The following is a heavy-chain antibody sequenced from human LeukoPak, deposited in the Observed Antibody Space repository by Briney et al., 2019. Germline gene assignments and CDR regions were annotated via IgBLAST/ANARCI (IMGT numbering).Heavy chain of an antibody. CDR1: GFTFSSYS. CDR3: ASRTEYYYDSSGYHSY. V-gene: IGHV3-21*01. CDR2: ISSGSSYI. Sequence: GGSLRLSCAASGFTFSSYSMNWVRQAPGKGLEWVSSISSGSSYIYYADSVKGRFTISRDNAKNSLYLQMNSLRAEDTAVYYCASRTEYYYDSSGYHSYWGQGTLVTVSS. D-gene: IGHD3-22*01. J-gene: IGHJ4*02.